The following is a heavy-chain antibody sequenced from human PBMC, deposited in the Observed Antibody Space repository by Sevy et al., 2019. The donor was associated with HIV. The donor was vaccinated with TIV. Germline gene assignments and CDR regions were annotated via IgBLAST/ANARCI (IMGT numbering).Heavy chain of an antibody. J-gene: IGHJ6*02. CDR1: GFTFSTYA. Sequence: GGSLRLSCAASGFTFSTYAMHWVRQAPGKGLEWVAVITYHGINKKYADSMKGRFTISRDNSKNTLYLQVNSLRAEDTAVYYCVRDMEMIALDRVGVWGQGTTVTVSS. CDR2: ITYHGINK. V-gene: IGHV3-30-3*01. D-gene: IGHD6-19*01. CDR3: VRDMEMIALDRVGV.